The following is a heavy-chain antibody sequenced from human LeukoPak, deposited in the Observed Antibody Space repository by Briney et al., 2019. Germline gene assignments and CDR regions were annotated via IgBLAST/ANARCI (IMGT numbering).Heavy chain of an antibody. J-gene: IGHJ4*02. CDR3: ARDARSRGYSYGGFDY. V-gene: IGHV3-30*04. D-gene: IGHD5-18*01. CDR1: GFTFSNFA. CDR2: ISYDGTNK. Sequence: GGSLRLSCAASGFTFSNFAMHWVRQTPGKGLEWVAIISYDGTNKYYADSVKGRFTISRDNSKNTLYLQMNSLRAEDTAVYYCARDARSRGYSYGGFDYWGQGTLVTVSS.